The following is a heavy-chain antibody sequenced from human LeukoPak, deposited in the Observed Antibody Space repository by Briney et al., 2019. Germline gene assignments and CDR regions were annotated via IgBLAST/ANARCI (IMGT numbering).Heavy chain of an antibody. V-gene: IGHV1-69*13. Sequence: SVKVSCKASGGTFSSYAISWVRQAPGQGLEWMGGIIPIFGTANYAQKFQGRVTITADESTSTAYMELSSLRSEDTAVYYCAGEDNSSGYRPFDIWGQGTMVTVPS. CDR2: IIPIFGTA. CDR3: AGEDNSSGYRPFDI. J-gene: IGHJ3*02. CDR1: GGTFSSYA. D-gene: IGHD3-22*01.